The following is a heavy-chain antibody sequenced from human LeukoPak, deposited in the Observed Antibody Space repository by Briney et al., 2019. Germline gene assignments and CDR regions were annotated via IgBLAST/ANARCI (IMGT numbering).Heavy chain of an antibody. CDR2: IYYSGST. CDR3: ARDYSSGYADAFDI. J-gene: IGHJ3*02. CDR1: GGSISSSSYY. V-gene: IGHV4-39*07. Sequence: SETLSLTCTVSGGSISSSSYYWGWIRQPPGKGLEWIGSIYYSGSTYYNPSLKSRVTISVDTSKNQFSLKLSSVTAADTAVYYCARDYSSGYADAFDIWGQGTMVTVSS. D-gene: IGHD3-22*01.